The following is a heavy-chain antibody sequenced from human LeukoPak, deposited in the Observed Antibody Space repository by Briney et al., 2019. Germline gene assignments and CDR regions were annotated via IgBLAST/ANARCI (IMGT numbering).Heavy chain of an antibody. CDR1: RFTFSDYY. J-gene: IGHJ3*02. V-gene: IGHV3-11*01. CDR3: ARGPEYYDKGGAFDI. Sequence: PGRALRLSCASSRFTFSDYYMSGIRQAPGKGLEGVSYISSSGSTIYYADSVKGRFTISRDDANNSLYLKMPSLRAEDTAVYYCARGPEYYDKGGAFDIWGQGTMVTVSS. CDR2: ISSSGSTI. D-gene: IGHD3-22*01.